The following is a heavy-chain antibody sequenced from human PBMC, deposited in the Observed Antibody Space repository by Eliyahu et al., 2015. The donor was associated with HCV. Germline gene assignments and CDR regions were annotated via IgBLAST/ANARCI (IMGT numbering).Heavy chain of an antibody. CDR3: ARGGNILTSGSPFDY. CDR1: GYTFTGYY. V-gene: IGHV1-2*02. CDR2: INPNSGGT. Sequence: QVQLVQSGAEVKKPGASVKVSCKASGYTFTGYYMHWVRQAPGQGFEWMGWINPNSGGTNYAQKFQGRVTMTRDTSISTAYMELSRLRSDDTAVYYCARGGNILTSGSPFDYWGQGTLVTVSS. D-gene: IGHD1-26*01. J-gene: IGHJ4*02.